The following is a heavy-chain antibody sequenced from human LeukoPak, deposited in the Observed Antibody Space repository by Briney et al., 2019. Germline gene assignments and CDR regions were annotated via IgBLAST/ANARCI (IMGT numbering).Heavy chain of an antibody. J-gene: IGHJ6*02. CDR2: INHSGST. V-gene: IGHV4-34*10. D-gene: IGHD5-18*01. Sequence: SETLSLTCAVYGGSFSGYYWSWIRQPPGKGLEWIGEINHSGSTNYNPSLKSRVTMTRDTSTSTVYMELSSLRSEDTAVYYCARPDTAMVTTRDYYGMDVWGQGTTVTVSS. CDR3: ARPDTAMVTTRDYYGMDV. CDR1: GGSFSGYY.